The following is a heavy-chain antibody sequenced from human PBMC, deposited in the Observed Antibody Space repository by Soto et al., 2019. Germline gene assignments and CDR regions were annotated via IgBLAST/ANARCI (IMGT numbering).Heavy chain of an antibody. D-gene: IGHD6-6*01. V-gene: IGHV4-61*01. CDR3: ARDGTYIAAKGFDY. CDR1: GGSVSSGSYY. Sequence: QVQLQESGPGLVKPSETLSLTCTVSGGSVSSGSYYWSWIRQPPGKGLEWIGYIYYSGSTNYNPSLKRRVTISVDTSKNQFSRKLSSVTAADTAVYYCARDGTYIAAKGFDYWGQGTLVTVSS. J-gene: IGHJ4*02. CDR2: IYYSGST.